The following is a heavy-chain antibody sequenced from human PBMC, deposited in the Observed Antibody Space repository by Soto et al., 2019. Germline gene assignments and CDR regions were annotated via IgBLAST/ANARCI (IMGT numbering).Heavy chain of an antibody. CDR1: GDSISSNSHY. CDR3: ARVNVTLDL. D-gene: IGHD2-21*02. Sequence: SETLSLTCTVSGDSISSNSHYWGWIRQPPGKGLESIANIYYGGNAYYSPSLTTRATISRDTSKNRVSLELRSVTAADTAVYYCARVNVTLDLWGLGTLVTVSS. CDR2: IYYGGNA. J-gene: IGHJ4*02. V-gene: IGHV4-39*01.